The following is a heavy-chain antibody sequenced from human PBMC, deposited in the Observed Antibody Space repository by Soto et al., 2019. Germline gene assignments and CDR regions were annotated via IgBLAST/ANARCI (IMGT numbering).Heavy chain of an antibody. CDR2: IYYSGST. Sequence: SETLSLTCTVSGGSISSGGYYWSWIRQHPGKGLEWIGYIYYSGSTYYNPSLKSRVTISVDTSKNQFSLKLSSVTAADTAVYYCARTIFHYYDSSGYYYDYWGQGTLVTVSS. CDR1: GGSISSGGYY. D-gene: IGHD3-22*01. V-gene: IGHV4-31*03. CDR3: ARTIFHYYDSSGYYYDY. J-gene: IGHJ4*02.